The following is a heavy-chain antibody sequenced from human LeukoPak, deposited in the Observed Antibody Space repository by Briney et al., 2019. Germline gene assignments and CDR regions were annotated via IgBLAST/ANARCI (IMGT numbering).Heavy chain of an antibody. CDR3: ARSRPTMSPETGSSFDY. CDR2: ISSRGSTI. CDR1: GXTFSIFE. Sequence: PGGSLRLSCAASGXTFSIFEMNWVRQAPGKGLEWVSYISSRGSTIYYADSVKGRFTNSRDNTKYSLYLQMNSLRVEDTAVYYCARSRPTMSPETGSSFDYWGQGTLVTVSS. J-gene: IGHJ4*02. V-gene: IGHV3-48*03. D-gene: IGHD5-12*01.